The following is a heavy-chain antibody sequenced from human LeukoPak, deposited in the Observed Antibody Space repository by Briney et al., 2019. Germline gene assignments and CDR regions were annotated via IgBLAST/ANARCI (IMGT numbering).Heavy chain of an antibody. Sequence: SETLSLTCTVSGGSISSYYWSWIRQPPGKGLEWIGYVYYSESTNYNPSLKSRVTISLDTSKNQFSLKLSSVTAADTAVYYCARQLYSSGWSDYWGQGTLVTVSS. CDR2: VYYSEST. CDR3: ARQLYSSGWSDY. J-gene: IGHJ4*02. CDR1: GGSISSYY. D-gene: IGHD6-19*01. V-gene: IGHV4-59*08.